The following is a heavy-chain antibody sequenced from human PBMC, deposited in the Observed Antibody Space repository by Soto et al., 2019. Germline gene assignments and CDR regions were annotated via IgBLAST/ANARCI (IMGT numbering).Heavy chain of an antibody. V-gene: IGHV3-23*01. CDR2: ISGSGASP. D-gene: IGHD2-2*01. J-gene: IGHJ4*02. CDR3: AKARCSTTNCYVPDY. CDR1: GFTFSTNT. Sequence: EVQLLESGGGLVQPGGSRRLSCAASGFTFSTNTMSWVRRAPGKGLEWVSAISGSGASPSYADSVQGRFTISRDNPKRTLYLQMNNLRAEDTAVYYCAKARCSTTNCYVPDYWGQGTLVTVSS.